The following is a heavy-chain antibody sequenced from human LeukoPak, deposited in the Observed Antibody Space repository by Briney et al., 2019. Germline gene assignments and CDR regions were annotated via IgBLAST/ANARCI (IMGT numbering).Heavy chain of an antibody. Sequence: GASVKVSCKASGGTFSSYTISWVRQAPGQGLEWMGRIIPILGIANYAQKFRGRGTVTADKSTSTAYMELSSLRSEDTAVYYCASNYDSSGYYSDSHFDYWAQGTLVPVSS. CDR3: ASNYDSSGYYSDSHFDY. D-gene: IGHD3-22*01. CDR1: GGTFSSYT. V-gene: IGHV1-69*02. J-gene: IGHJ4*02. CDR2: IIPILGIA.